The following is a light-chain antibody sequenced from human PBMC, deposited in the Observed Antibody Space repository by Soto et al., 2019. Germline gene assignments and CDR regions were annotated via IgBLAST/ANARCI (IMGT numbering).Light chain of an antibody. V-gene: IGLV2-14*01. Sequence: QSALTQPASVSGSPGQSITISCTGTSSDVGGYNYVSWYQQHPGKAPKLMIYDVSNRPSGVSNRFSGSKSGNTASLTISGLQADYEAEYYCRSYTSSSTLVFGGGTKLTVL. J-gene: IGLJ2*01. CDR2: DVS. CDR3: RSYTSSSTLV. CDR1: SSDVGGYNY.